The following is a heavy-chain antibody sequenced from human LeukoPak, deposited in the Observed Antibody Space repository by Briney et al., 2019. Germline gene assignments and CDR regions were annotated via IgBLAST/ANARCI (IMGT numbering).Heavy chain of an antibody. CDR3: AKFCGDSSCYAGFVI. Sequence: AGSLRLTCAASGFSFSSYVMSWVRQAPGKGLQWVSRIDAGVNIWYADSVKGRFTISRDNSKSTLYLQMNSLRADDTAVYYCAKFCGDSSCYAGFVIWGQGTLVTVSS. CDR1: GFSFSSYV. V-gene: IGHV3-23*01. CDR2: IDAGVNI. D-gene: IGHD3-22*01. J-gene: IGHJ4*02.